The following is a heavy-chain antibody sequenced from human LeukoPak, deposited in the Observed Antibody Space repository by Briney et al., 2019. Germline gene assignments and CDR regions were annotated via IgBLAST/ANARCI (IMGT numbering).Heavy chain of an antibody. Sequence: PSETLSLTCTVSGGSIFNYYWSWIRQPLGKGLEWIGYIYYSGSTNYNPSLKTRVTISVDTSKKSFSLRLSSVTAADTAVYYCAVRPYYDSSGDFRYWGQGTLVTVSS. V-gene: IGHV4-59*08. CDR3: AVRPYYDSSGDFRY. J-gene: IGHJ4*02. D-gene: IGHD3-22*01. CDR1: GGSIFNYY. CDR2: IYYSGST.